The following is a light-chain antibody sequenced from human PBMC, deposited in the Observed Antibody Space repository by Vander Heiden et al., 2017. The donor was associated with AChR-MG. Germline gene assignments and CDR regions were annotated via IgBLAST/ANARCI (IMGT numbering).Light chain of an antibody. CDR2: AAS. Sequence: DTQLTQSPSSLSASVGDRGTISCRASQDIGKYLNWYQKKPGDAPKLLIYAASHLESGVPSKFIGSGSGTDFTLTIRRLQPDDFATYFCQQSDYSPLTFGGGTRVEI. CDR3: QQSDYSPLT. J-gene: IGKJ4*01. CDR1: QDIGKY. V-gene: IGKV1-39*01.